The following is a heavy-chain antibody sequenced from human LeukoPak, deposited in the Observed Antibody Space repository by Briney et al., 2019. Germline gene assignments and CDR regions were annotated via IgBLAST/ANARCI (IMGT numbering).Heavy chain of an antibody. Sequence: PSETLSLTCTVSGGSISSGSFYWSWIRQPAGKGLEWIGRIYTSGSTNYNPSLKSRVTISVDTSKNQFSLKLSSVTAADTAMYYCARGVVVLPDIPFDMWGQGTMVTVSS. V-gene: IGHV4-61*02. J-gene: IGHJ3*02. CDR2: IYTSGST. CDR3: ARGVVVLPDIPFDM. D-gene: IGHD2-2*01. CDR1: GGSISSGSFY.